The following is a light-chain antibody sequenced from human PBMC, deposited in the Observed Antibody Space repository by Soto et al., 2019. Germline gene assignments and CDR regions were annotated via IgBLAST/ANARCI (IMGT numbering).Light chain of an antibody. CDR1: QSVSSSY. J-gene: IGKJ2*01. V-gene: IGKV3-20*01. CDR3: QQYGSSPPYT. Sequence: EVVLTQSPGTLSLSPGERATLSCTASQSVSSSYLAWYQQKPGQAPRLLIYGASSRATGIPDRFSGSGSGTDLTLTISRLEPEDFAVYYCQQYGSSPPYTFGEETRLEIK. CDR2: GAS.